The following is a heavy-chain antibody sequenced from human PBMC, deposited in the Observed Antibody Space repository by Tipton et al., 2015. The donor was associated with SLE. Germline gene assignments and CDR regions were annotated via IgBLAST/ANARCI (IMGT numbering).Heavy chain of an antibody. CDR3: SRMASTNAL. CDR1: GASISSHY. Sequence: GLVKPSETLSLTCSVSGASISSHYWSWIRQPPGKGLEWIGYISDSGSTNYNPSLKSRVAISVDTSKNQFSLRLSSVTAADTAVYYCSRMASTNALWGQGTLVSVSS. J-gene: IGHJ4*02. D-gene: IGHD5-24*01. CDR2: ISDSGST. V-gene: IGHV4-59*11.